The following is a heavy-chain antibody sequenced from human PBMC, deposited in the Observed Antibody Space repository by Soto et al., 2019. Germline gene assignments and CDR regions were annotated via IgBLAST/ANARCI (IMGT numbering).Heavy chain of an antibody. D-gene: IGHD1-26*01. Sequence: GGSLRLSCAASGFTFSSYGMHWVRQAPGKGLEWVAVISYDGSNKYYADSVKGRFTISRDNSKNTLYLQMNSLRAEDTAVYYCAKDEGHQWELIDYWGQGTLVTVSS. V-gene: IGHV3-30*18. CDR2: ISYDGSNK. CDR1: GFTFSSYG. J-gene: IGHJ4*02. CDR3: AKDEGHQWELIDY.